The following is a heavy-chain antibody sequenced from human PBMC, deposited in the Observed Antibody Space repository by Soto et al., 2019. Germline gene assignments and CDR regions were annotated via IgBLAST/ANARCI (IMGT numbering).Heavy chain of an antibody. J-gene: IGHJ5*02. CDR1: GGFITNDY. V-gene: IGHV4-59*08. Sequence: PSETLSLTCAVSGGFITNDYWSWIRQPPGKGLEWIGYVYHTGSTNYKPPLKSRVTISVDKSKNQFSLKLTSVTAADTAVYYCARHPIRYYDVLTGQIVYPEFNWVDPWGHGILVTVSS. CDR3: ARHPIRYYDVLTGQIVYPEFNWVDP. CDR2: VYHTGST. D-gene: IGHD3-9*01.